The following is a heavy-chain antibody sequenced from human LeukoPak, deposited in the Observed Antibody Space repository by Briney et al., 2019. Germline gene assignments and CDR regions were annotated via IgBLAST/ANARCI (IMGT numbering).Heavy chain of an antibody. CDR2: ISSSGSTI. V-gene: IGHV3-48*03. J-gene: IGHJ4*02. CDR3: ARAYYYDSSGYYYVGGGVDY. D-gene: IGHD3-22*01. Sequence: GGSLRLSCAASGFTFSSYAMSWVRQAPGKGLEWVSYISSSGSTIYYADSVKGRFTISRDNAKNSLYLQMNSLRAEDTAVYYCARAYYYDSSGYYYVGGGVDYWGQGTLVTVSS. CDR1: GFTFSSYA.